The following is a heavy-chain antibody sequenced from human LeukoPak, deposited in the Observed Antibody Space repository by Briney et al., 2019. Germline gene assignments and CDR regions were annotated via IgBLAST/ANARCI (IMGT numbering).Heavy chain of an antibody. CDR3: ARGPVGVVVVPAGFDP. CDR1: GGSFSGYY. D-gene: IGHD2-2*01. J-gene: IGHJ5*02. V-gene: IGHV4-34*01. Sequence: SETLSLTCAVYGGSFSGYYWSWIRQPPGKGLEWIGEINHSGSTNYNPSLKSRVTISVGTSKNQFSLKLSSVTAADTAVYYCARGPVGVVVVPAGFDPWGQGTLVTVSS. CDR2: INHSGST.